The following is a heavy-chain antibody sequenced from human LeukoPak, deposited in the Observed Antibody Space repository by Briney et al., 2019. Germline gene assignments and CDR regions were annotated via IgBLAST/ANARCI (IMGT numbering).Heavy chain of an antibody. CDR3: ARRNGLFDP. V-gene: IGHV4-39*01. CDR1: GGSISGSHYY. CDR2: VYYTGST. D-gene: IGHD2-8*01. Sequence: AETLSLTCTVSGGSISGSHYYWGWIRQSPGKGLEWIVCVYYTGSTYYNPSLKSRITVSVDTSKNQFSLKLGSVTAADTAVYYCARRNGLFDPWGQGTLVTVSS. J-gene: IGHJ5*02.